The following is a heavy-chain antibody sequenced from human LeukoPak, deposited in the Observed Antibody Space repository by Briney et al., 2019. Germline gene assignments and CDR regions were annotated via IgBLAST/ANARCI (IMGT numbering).Heavy chain of an antibody. CDR1: GFTFSSYA. CDR2: ISGSGGST. D-gene: IGHD6-19*01. J-gene: IGHJ4*02. Sequence: PGGSLRLSCAASGFTFSSYAMSWVRQAPGKGLEWVSTISGSGGSTYYADSVKGWFTISRDNSRNTLYMQMNSLRAEDTAVYYCAKEGDSGWALKNFDYWGQGTLVTVSS. V-gene: IGHV3-23*01. CDR3: AKEGDSGWALKNFDY.